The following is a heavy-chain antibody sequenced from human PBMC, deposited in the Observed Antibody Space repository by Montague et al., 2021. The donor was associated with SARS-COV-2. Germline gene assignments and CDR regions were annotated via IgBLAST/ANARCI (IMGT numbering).Heavy chain of an antibody. J-gene: IGHJ4*02. V-gene: IGHV4-39*01. Sequence: SETLSLTYTVSGDSVSSSDHYWGWIRQPPGKGLEWLGIVYYSGYTXYNPSFKGRVTISIDASKNQFSLKLNSLTATDTAIYHCARRRLREDYFDFWGQGTLLTVSS. CDR2: VYYSGYT. CDR3: ARRRLREDYFDF. CDR1: GDSVSSSDHY. D-gene: IGHD4-17*01.